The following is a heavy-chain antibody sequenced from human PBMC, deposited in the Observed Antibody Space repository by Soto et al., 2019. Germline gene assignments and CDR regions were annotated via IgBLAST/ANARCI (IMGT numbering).Heavy chain of an antibody. CDR1: GFTFTSYA. Sequence: PGGSLRRSGAAAGFTFTSYAMSWVRQAPGKGLEWVSAISGSGGSTYYADSVKGRFTIPRDNSKNTLYLQMNSLRAEDTAVYYCAKVKYSSGWYRWGQGTLVTVSS. CDR3: AKVKYSSGWYR. V-gene: IGHV3-23*01. CDR2: ISGSGGST. D-gene: IGHD6-19*01. J-gene: IGHJ4*02.